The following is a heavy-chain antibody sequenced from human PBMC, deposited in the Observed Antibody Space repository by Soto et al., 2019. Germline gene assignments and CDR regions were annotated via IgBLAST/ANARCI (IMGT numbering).Heavy chain of an antibody. D-gene: IGHD3-3*01. J-gene: IGHJ6*02. CDR2: IWYDGSNK. CDR1: GFTFSSYG. Sequence: GGSLRLSCAASGFTFSSYGMHWVRQAPGKGLEWVAGIWYDGSNKYYVDSVKGRITISRDNSKNTLYLQMNSLRAEDTAVYYWAYDFWSGYHPYYYGMDVWGQGTTVTVSS. CDR3: AYDFWSGYHPYYYGMDV. V-gene: IGHV3-30*02.